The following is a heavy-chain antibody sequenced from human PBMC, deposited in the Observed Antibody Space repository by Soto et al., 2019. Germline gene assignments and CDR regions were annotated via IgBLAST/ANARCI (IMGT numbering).Heavy chain of an antibody. V-gene: IGHV3-23*01. CDR2: ISGSGGST. D-gene: IGHD6-13*01. CDR3: AKDQGSSWYEIDY. CDR1: GFTFSNYA. Sequence: EVQLLESGGGLVQPGGSLRLSCAASGFTFSNYAVTWVRQAPGKGLEWVSTISGSGGSTYYADSVKGRFTISRDNSKNTLDRQMNSLRAVDTSVYYCAKDQGSSWYEIDYWGQGTLVTVSS. J-gene: IGHJ4*02.